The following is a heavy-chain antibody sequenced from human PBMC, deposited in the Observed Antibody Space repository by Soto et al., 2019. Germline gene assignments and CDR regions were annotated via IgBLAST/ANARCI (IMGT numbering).Heavy chain of an antibody. V-gene: IGHV3-48*01. CDR1: GFTFSSYS. CDR3: ARDEVRGVLNY. J-gene: IGHJ4*02. CDR2: ISSSSSII. D-gene: IGHD3-10*01. Sequence: GGSLRLSCAASGFTFSSYSMNWVRQAPGKGLEWVSYISSSSSIIYYADSVKGRFTISRDNAKNSLYLQMNSLRAEDTAVYYCARDEVRGVLNYWGQGTLVTVSS.